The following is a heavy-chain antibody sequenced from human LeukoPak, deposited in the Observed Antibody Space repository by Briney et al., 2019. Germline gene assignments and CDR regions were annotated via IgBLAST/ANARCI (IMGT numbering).Heavy chain of an antibody. CDR3: ARDGRPGAWGSYRTFDY. CDR2: IYTSGST. J-gene: IGHJ4*02. V-gene: IGHV4-4*07. CDR1: GGSISSYY. D-gene: IGHD3-16*02. Sequence: SETLSLTCTVSGGSISSYYWSWIRQPAGKGLEWIGRIYTSGSTNYNPSLKSRVTMSVDTSKNQFSLKLSSVTAADTAVYYCARDGRPGAWGSYRTFDYWGQGTLVTVSS.